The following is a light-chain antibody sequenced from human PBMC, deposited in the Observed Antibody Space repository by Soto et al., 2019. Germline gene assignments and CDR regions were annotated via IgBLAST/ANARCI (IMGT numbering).Light chain of an antibody. CDR1: QDITRW. CDR2: GAS. Sequence: DIQMTQSPSSVSASVGDRVTITCRASQDITRWLAWYQQRPGKAPKLLIYGASSLQSGAPSRFSGSGSGTDFTTTIRSLQPEDFADYFCQQSHSFPPTFGGGTEV. V-gene: IGKV1-12*01. J-gene: IGKJ4*01. CDR3: QQSHSFPPT.